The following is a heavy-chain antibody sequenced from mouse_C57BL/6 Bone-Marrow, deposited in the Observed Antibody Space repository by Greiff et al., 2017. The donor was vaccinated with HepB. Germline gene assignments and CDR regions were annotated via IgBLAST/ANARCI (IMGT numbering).Heavy chain of an antibody. CDR1: GYTFTSYW. Sequence: QVQLQQPGAELVKPGASVKVSCKASGYTFTSYWMHWVKQRPGQGLEWIGRIHPSDSDTNYNQKFKGKATLTVDKSSSTAYVQLSILTSEDSAVYYCARCITTVVPYYFDYWGQGTTLTASS. D-gene: IGHD1-1*01. V-gene: IGHV1-74*01. J-gene: IGHJ2*01. CDR2: IHPSDSDT. CDR3: ARCITTVVPYYFDY.